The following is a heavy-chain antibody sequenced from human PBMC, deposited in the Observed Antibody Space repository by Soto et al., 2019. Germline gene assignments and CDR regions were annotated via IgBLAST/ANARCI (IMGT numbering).Heavy chain of an antibody. J-gene: IGHJ4*02. V-gene: IGHV1-69*13. CDR3: AREPIYYYDSSGPFDY. Sequence: SVKVSCKASGGTFSSYAISWVRQAPGQGLEWMGGIIPIFGTANYAQKFQGRVTITADESTSTAYMELSSLRSEDTAVYYCAREPIYYYDSSGPFDYWGQGTLVTVSS. D-gene: IGHD3-22*01. CDR1: GGTFSSYA. CDR2: IIPIFGTA.